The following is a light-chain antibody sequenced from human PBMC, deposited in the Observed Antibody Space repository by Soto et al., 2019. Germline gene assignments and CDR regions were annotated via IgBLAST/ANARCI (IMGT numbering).Light chain of an antibody. V-gene: IGKV1-39*01. CDR3: QQRYSPPRT. Sequence: DIQMTQSPSSLSASVGDRVTITCRASQTMGTYLNWYQQKPGKAPKLLIYAASTLQRGVASGVSGSGSGTDFTLTINSLQPEDFATYYCQQRYSPPRTFGPGTKVEIK. CDR2: AAS. J-gene: IGKJ2*01. CDR1: QTMGTY.